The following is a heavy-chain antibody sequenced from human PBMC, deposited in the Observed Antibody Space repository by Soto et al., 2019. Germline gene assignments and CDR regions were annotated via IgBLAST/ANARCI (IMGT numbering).Heavy chain of an antibody. CDR3: ALTRGDSPYSDNWFDP. V-gene: IGHV1-2*04. Sequence: QVQLVQSGAEVKKPGASVTVSCKASGYTFIGYYIHWVRQAPGQGLEWMGWINPNSGGTNYAQKLQGWVTMTWDTSISTAYMELSRLTSDDTAVYYCALTRGDSPYSDNWFDPWGQGTLVTVSS. D-gene: IGHD2-21*02. J-gene: IGHJ5*02. CDR1: GYTFIGYY. CDR2: INPNSGGT.